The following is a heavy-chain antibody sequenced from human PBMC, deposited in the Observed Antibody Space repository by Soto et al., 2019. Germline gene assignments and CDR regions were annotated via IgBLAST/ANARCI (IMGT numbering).Heavy chain of an antibody. CDR2: ISSRTNYT. J-gene: IGHJ5*02. CDR3: ARSVVSSTRFDP. Sequence: GGSLRLSCTASGSTFTDYYMSWIRQAPGKGLEWVSYISSRTNYTKYADSVRGRFTISRDNAKNSLFLQMNSLRDEDTAVYYCARSVVSSTRFDPWGQGTLVTVSS. V-gene: IGHV3-11*06. CDR1: GSTFTDYY. D-gene: IGHD6-13*01.